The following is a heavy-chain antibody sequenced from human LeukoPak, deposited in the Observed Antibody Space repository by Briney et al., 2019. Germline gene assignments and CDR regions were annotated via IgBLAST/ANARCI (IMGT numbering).Heavy chain of an antibody. D-gene: IGHD5-24*01. CDR2: INHSGST. J-gene: IGHJ3*02. Sequence: PSETLSLTCAVYGGSFSGYYWSWIRQPPGKGLEWIGEINHSGSTNYNPSPKSRVTISVDTSKNQFSLKLSSVTAADTAVYYCARGPREMASKLHLNAFDIWGQGTMVTVSS. CDR3: ARGPREMASKLHLNAFDI. CDR1: GGSFSGYY. V-gene: IGHV4-34*01.